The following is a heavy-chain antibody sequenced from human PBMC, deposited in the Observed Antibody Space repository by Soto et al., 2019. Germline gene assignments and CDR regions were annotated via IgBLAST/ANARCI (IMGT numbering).Heavy chain of an antibody. Sequence: EVRLVESGGGLVKPGGSLRLSCAASGFSFNIAWMNWVRQAPGKGLEWVGRMKSYPDGGTTDYAAPVKGRFTVSRDDSRNTLYLQMNSLTTEDTVVYYCTTGCAVTSHDGYWGQGTLVTVSS. D-gene: IGHD3-10*01. CDR3: TTGCAVTSHDGY. CDR2: MKSYPDGGTT. J-gene: IGHJ4*02. CDR1: GFSFNIAW. V-gene: IGHV3-15*07.